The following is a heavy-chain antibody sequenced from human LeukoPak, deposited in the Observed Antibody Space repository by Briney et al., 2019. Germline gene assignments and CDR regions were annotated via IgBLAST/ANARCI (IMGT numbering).Heavy chain of an antibody. CDR1: GFTFSSYA. CDR2: ISYDGSNK. V-gene: IGHV3-30-3*01. CDR3: ARDSSPSEMAIFDY. J-gene: IGHJ4*02. Sequence: PGGSLRLSCAASGFTFSSYAMHWVRQAPGEGLEWVTLISYDGSNKYYADSVKGRFTISRDNSKNTLYLQMNSLRAEDTAVYYCARDSSPSEMAIFDYWGQGTLVTVSS. D-gene: IGHD5-24*01.